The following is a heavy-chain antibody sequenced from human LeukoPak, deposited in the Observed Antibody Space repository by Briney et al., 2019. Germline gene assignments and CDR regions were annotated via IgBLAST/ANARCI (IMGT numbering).Heavy chain of an antibody. V-gene: IGHV3-48*03. CDR3: APYPGSGLYDY. CDR1: GFTFSSYE. CDR2: ISSSGSTI. Sequence: GGSLRLSCAASGFTFSSYEMNWVRQAPGKGLEWVSYISSSGSTIYYADSVKGRFTISRDNSKNTLYLQMNSLRAEDTAVYYCAPYPGSGLYDYWGQGTLVTVSS. D-gene: IGHD5-12*01. J-gene: IGHJ4*02.